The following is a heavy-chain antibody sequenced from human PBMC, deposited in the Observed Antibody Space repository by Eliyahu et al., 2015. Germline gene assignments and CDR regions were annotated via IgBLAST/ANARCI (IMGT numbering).Heavy chain of an antibody. CDR3: ATGLGSTTPXDH. V-gene: IGHV3-30*01. J-gene: IGHJ5*02. Sequence: QVQLVESGGGVVQPGRSLXLSXSASGFRFTTYSMHWVRQTPGRGLEWVGVTSFAGTNNLYADSVKGRFTISRDNSKNTLYLQMDSLRAEDTALYLCATGLGSTTPXDHWGQGTLVTVSS. D-gene: IGHD1-14*01. CDR2: TSFAGTNN. CDR1: GFRFTTYS.